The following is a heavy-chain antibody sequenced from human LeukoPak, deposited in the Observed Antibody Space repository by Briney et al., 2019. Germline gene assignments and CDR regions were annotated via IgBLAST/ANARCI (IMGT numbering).Heavy chain of an antibody. D-gene: IGHD2-2*01. J-gene: IGHJ3*02. Sequence: SETLSLTCTVSGGSISSYYWSWIRQPAGKGLGWIGRIYTSGSTNYNPSLKSRVTMSVDTSKNQFSLKLSSVTATDTAVYYCARIYCSSTSCYPSDAFDIWGQGTMVTVSS. CDR1: GGSISSYY. CDR2: IYTSGST. CDR3: ARIYCSSTSCYPSDAFDI. V-gene: IGHV4-4*07.